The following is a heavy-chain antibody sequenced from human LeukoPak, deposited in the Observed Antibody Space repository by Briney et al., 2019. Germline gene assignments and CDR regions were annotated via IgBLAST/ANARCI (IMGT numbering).Heavy chain of an antibody. CDR1: GGSFSGYY. CDR3: ASYLTYYYDSSGYDAFDI. Sequence: PSETLSLTCAVYGGSFSGYYWSWIRQPPGKGLEWIGEINHSGSTNYNPSLKSRVTISVDTSKNQFSLKLSSVTAADTAVYYCASYLTYYYDSSGYDAFDIWGQGTMVTVSS. V-gene: IGHV4-34*01. D-gene: IGHD3-22*01. CDR2: INHSGST. J-gene: IGHJ3*02.